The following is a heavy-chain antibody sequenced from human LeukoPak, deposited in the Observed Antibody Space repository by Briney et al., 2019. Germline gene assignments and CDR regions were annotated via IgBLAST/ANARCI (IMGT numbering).Heavy chain of an antibody. CDR1: GFTFSDYA. CDR2: ISVSSGSA. CDR3: AKPIFPTMIRGVSFDY. Sequence: GGSLRLTCAASGFTFSDYAMNWVRQAPGEGLEWVSAISVSSGSAFYADSVKGRFTISRDNSKNTLYLQMNSLRPEDTAVYYCAKPIFPTMIRGVSFDYWGQGTLDTVSS. J-gene: IGHJ4*02. V-gene: IGHV3-23*01. D-gene: IGHD3-10*01.